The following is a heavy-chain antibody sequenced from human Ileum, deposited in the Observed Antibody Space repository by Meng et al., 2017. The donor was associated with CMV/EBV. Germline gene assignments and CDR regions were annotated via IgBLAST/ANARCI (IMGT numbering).Heavy chain of an antibody. D-gene: IGHD1-26*01. CDR1: VECNSSRMW. J-gene: IGHJ4*02. CDR2: IYESRRN. CDR3: TCRKIRSTGGQME. Sequence: VCVECNSSRMWWTGGRQHPGRGLEWMGEIYESRRNTYNPSHKRQVTISLDKSKNHFSLMLNFVTAADTAVYYCTCRKIRSTGGQMEWGRGTPVTVSS. V-gene: IGHV4-4*02.